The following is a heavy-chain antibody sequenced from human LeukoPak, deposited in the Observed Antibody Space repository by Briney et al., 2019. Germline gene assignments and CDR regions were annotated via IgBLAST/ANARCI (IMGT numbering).Heavy chain of an antibody. CDR2: IYYSGTT. CDR3: ARAGDSYDSSGYGGNY. J-gene: IGHJ4*02. V-gene: IGHV4-39*07. CDR1: GGSISSSSYY. D-gene: IGHD3-22*01. Sequence: SETLSLTCTASGGSISSSSYYWGWIRQPPGKGLEWIGSIYYSGTTYYNPSLKSRLTISIDTSKNQFSLKLSSVTAADTAVYYCARAGDSYDSSGYGGNYWGQGTLVTVSS.